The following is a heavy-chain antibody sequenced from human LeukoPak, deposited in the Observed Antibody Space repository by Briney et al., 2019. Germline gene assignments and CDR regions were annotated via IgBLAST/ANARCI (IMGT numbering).Heavy chain of an antibody. V-gene: IGHV3-7*01. Sequence: PGGSLRLSCAASGFSLSGYWMSWVRQAPGQGLEWVANIGKDGSWIHYADSVKGRFTISRDNAKSSLYLQMSSLRADDTAIYYCARDLDFYATDYWGQGTLVNDSS. CDR3: ARDLDFYATDY. CDR2: IGKDGSWI. CDR1: GFSLSGYW. J-gene: IGHJ4*02. D-gene: IGHD2/OR15-2a*01.